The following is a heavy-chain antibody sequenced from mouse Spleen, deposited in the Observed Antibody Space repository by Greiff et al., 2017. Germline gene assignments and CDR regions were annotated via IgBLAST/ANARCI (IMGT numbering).Heavy chain of an antibody. J-gene: IGHJ4*01. CDR2: IDPSDSYT. CDR1: GYTFTSYW. D-gene: IGHD2-14*01. CDR3: ASYYRYGYAMDY. Sequence: QVQLQQPGAELVMPGASVKLSCKASGYTFTSYWMHWVKQRPGQGLEWIGEIDPSDSYTNYNQKFKGKATLTVDKSSSTAYMQLSSLTSEDSAVYYCASYYRYGYAMDYWGQGTSVTVSS. V-gene: IGHV1-69*01.